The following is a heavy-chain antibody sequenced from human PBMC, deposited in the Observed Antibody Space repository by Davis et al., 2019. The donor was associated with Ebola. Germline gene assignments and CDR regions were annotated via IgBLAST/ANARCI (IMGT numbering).Heavy chain of an antibody. CDR1: GFSFGAYG. CDR2: ISSSSSYI. Sequence: GGSLRLSCAASGFSFGAYGMHWVRQAPGKGLEWVSSISSSSSYIYYADSVKGRFTISRDNAKNSLYLQMNSLRAEDTAVYYCASPGYSYGLMGYWGQGTLVTVSS. D-gene: IGHD5-18*01. J-gene: IGHJ4*02. CDR3: ASPGYSYGLMGY. V-gene: IGHV3-21*01.